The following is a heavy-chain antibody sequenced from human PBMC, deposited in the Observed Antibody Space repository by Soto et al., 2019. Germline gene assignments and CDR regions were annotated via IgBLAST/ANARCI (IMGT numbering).Heavy chain of an antibody. D-gene: IGHD6-6*01. CDR3: VRATAARQRDYSYHYYLHI. V-gene: IGHV1-46*03. CDR1: GYTFINYY. CDR2: INPNGGST. Sequence: QVQLVQSGAEVKKPGASVKVSCKASGYTFINYYIHWVRQAPGQGLEWMGVINPNGGSTDYGQKFQGRVTLTRDTSTSTVYVELSSLRSDDTAVYFCVRATAARQRDYSYHYYLHIWGKGTTVTVSS. J-gene: IGHJ6*03.